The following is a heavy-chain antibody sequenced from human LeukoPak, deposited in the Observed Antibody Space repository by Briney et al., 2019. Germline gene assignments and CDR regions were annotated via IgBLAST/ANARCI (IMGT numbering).Heavy chain of an antibody. J-gene: IGHJ5*02. Sequence: SVKVSCKASGGTFSSYAISWVRQAPGQGLEWMGGIIPIFGTANYAQKFQGRVTITADESTSTAYMELSSLRSEDTAVYYCAREPGYCSGGSCQSRFDPWGQGTLVTVSS. CDR3: AREPGYCSGGSCQSRFDP. CDR1: GGTFSSYA. D-gene: IGHD2-15*01. V-gene: IGHV1-69*01. CDR2: IIPIFGTA.